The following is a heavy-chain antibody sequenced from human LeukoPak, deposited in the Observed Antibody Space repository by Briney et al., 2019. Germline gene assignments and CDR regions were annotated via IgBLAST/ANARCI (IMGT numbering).Heavy chain of an antibody. CDR3: AKKWSGWYYFDY. V-gene: IGHV3-23*01. J-gene: IGHJ4*02. Sequence: GGSLRLSCATSGFTFSSYAMSWVRQAPGKGLEWVSAISGSGSSTYYADSVKGRFTISRDNSKNTLSLQMNSLRAEDTAVYYCAKKWSGWYYFDYWGQGTLVTVSS. CDR1: GFTFSSYA. D-gene: IGHD6-19*01. CDR2: ISGSGSST.